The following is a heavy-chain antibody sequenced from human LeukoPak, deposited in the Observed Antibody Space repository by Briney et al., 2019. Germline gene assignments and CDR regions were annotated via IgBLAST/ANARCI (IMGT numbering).Heavy chain of an antibody. V-gene: IGHV1-46*01. D-gene: IGHD2-21*01. CDR2: INPRGDIT. CDR1: GSTFTWFL. J-gene: IGHJ5*02. Sequence: ASVTVSCKTYGSTFTWFLIHWVRQAPGQGLEWVGTINPRGDITSYAQRFQGRVTLTEDTSTSTFYMELSSLTSDDTAVYFCARPAYCDGTNCGYWLDPWGPGTLVTVSS. CDR3: ARPAYCDGTNCGYWLDP.